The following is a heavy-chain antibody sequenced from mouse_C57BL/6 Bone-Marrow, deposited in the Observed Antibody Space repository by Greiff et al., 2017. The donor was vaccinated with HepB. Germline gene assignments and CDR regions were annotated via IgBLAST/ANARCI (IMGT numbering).Heavy chain of an antibody. CDR2: INPNNGGT. CDR3: ASSITTVVATNFDY. Sequence: VQLQQSGPELVKPGASVKISCKASGYTFTDYYMNWVKQSHGKSLEWIGDINPNNGGTSYNQKFKGKATLTVDKSSSTAYMQLSSLTSEDSAVYYCASSITTVVATNFDYWGQGTTLTVSS. J-gene: IGHJ2*01. CDR1: GYTFTDYY. D-gene: IGHD1-1*01. V-gene: IGHV1-26*01.